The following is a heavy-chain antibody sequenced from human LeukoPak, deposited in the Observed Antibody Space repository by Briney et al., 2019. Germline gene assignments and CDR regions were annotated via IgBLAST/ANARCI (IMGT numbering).Heavy chain of an antibody. CDR3: AGEAGKAPRSFEY. D-gene: IGHD6-13*01. Sequence: ASVKVSCKASGGTFSSYAISWVRQAPGQGLEWMGRIIPILGIANYAQKFQGRVTITADKSTSTAYMELSSLRSEETAVNYCAGEAGKAPRSFEYWAREPWSPPRQ. CDR2: IIPILGIA. CDR1: GGTFSSYA. J-gene: IGHJ4*02. V-gene: IGHV1-69*04.